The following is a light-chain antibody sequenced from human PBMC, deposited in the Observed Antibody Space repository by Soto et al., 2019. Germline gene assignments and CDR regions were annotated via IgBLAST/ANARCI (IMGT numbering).Light chain of an antibody. Sequence: VLTQSPGTVSLSPGERATLSCRASQSVTSNYLAWYQQKPGQAPRLLIYAASSRATGIPDRFSGSGSGTDFTLSISRLEPEDFAVYYCQQYGSSMTWTFGQGTNEEIK. CDR1: QSVTSNY. J-gene: IGKJ1*01. V-gene: IGKV3-20*01. CDR2: AAS. CDR3: QQYGSSMTWT.